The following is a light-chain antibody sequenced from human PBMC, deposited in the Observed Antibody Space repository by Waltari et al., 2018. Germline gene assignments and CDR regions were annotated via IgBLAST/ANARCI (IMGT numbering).Light chain of an antibody. Sequence: EVVLTQSPGTLSLSPGERATLSCRASQTIYNKYLAWYQQKSGQAPRLLIYGASSRATGIPDRFSGSGSGTDFTLTISRLEPEDFAVYFCQQFGTSPPPGFGPGTRLDVK. CDR1: QTIYNKY. CDR3: QQFGTSPPPG. CDR2: GAS. J-gene: IGKJ3*01. V-gene: IGKV3-20*01.